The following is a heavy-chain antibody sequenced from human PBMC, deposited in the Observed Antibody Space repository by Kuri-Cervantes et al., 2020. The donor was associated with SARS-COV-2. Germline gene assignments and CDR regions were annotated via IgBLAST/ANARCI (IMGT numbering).Heavy chain of an antibody. V-gene: IGHV4-38-2*02. D-gene: IGHD5-24*01. J-gene: IGHJ3*02. CDR1: GYSISSGYH. CDR2: IYYSGST. CDR3: ARRDGGLGGWAFDI. Sequence: SETLSLTCTVSGYSISSGYHWGWIRQPPGKGLEWIGSIYYSGSTFYSPSLMSRVTISVDTSKNQFSLELTSVTAADTAVYYCARRDGGLGGWAFDIWGQGTMVTVSS.